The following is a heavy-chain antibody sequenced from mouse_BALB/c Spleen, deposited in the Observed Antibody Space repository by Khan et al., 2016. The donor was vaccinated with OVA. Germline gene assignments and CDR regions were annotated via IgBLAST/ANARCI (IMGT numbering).Heavy chain of an antibody. D-gene: IGHD1-1*01. V-gene: IGHV1-7*01. Sequence: VQLQESGAELAKPGASVMMSCKASGYTFSTYWMHWVKQRPGQGLEWIGYINPSTGYNEYNQKFKDKATLTADKSSTTAYMQLSSLTSEDSAFYYCSTSGHYGGRYCFAMDYWGQGTSVTVSS. J-gene: IGHJ4*01. CDR1: GYTFSTYW. CDR3: STSGHYGGRYCFAMDY. CDR2: INPSTGYN.